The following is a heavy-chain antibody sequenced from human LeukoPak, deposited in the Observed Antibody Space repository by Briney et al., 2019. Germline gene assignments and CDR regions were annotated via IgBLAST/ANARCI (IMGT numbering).Heavy chain of an antibody. CDR3: ARVTSPARRGRTLVAAAATPFDY. Sequence: VASVKVSCKASGYTFTDYYVHWVRRAPGLGLEWMGVINPGGGRTTYAQRFQDRVNMTRDTSTSTVYMELSGLTSADTAVYFCARVTSPARRGRTLVAAAATPFDYWGQGTLVTVSS. J-gene: IGHJ4*02. V-gene: IGHV1-46*01. CDR1: GYTFTDYY. CDR2: INPGGGRT. D-gene: IGHD2-15*01.